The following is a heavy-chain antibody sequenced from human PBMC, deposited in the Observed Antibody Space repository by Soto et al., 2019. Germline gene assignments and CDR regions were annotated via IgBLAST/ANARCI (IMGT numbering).Heavy chain of an antibody. CDR1: GFTFSSYS. J-gene: IGHJ6*02. Sequence: GGSLRLSCAASGFTFSSYSMNWVRQAPGKGLEWVSYISSSSSTIYYADSVEGRFTIPRDNAKNSLYLQMNSLRDEDTAVYYCARPEYSSSSYGMDVWGQGTTVTVSS. D-gene: IGHD6-6*01. CDR2: ISSSSSTI. CDR3: ARPEYSSSSYGMDV. V-gene: IGHV3-48*02.